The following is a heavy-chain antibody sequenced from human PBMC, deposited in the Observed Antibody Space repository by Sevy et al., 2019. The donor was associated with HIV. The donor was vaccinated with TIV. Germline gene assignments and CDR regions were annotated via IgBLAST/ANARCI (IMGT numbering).Heavy chain of an antibody. V-gene: IGHV3-23*01. Sequence: GGSLRLSCAASGLTLTTTGMSWVRQAPGKGLEWVAGVTSDGTTYYADSVRDRFTVSRDNSKNTLYLQLNSLRADDTAVFYCAGGETTMITDLDYSGQGTLVTVSS. J-gene: IGHJ4*02. D-gene: IGHD3-16*01. CDR2: VTSDGTT. CDR1: GLTLTTTG. CDR3: AGGETTMITDLDY.